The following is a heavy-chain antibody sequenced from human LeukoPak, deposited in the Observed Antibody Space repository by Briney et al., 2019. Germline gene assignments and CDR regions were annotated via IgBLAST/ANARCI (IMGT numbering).Heavy chain of an antibody. Sequence: GESLKISCKGSGYSFTNYWIGWVRQMPGKGLEWMGIIYPGDSDTRYSPSFQGQVTISADKSISTAYLQWNSLKASDTAMYYCARRGIAVAAHPDYWGQGTLVTVSS. J-gene: IGHJ4*02. D-gene: IGHD6-19*01. CDR2: IYPGDSDT. V-gene: IGHV5-51*01. CDR3: ARRGIAVAAHPDY. CDR1: GYSFTNYW.